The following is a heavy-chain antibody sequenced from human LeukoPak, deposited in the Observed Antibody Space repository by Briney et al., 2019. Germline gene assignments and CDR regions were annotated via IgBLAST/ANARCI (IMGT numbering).Heavy chain of an antibody. D-gene: IGHD3-10*01. CDR2: IYYSGST. Sequence: KPSETLSLTCTVPGGSISSSSYYWGWIRQPPGKGLEWIGSIYYSGSTYYNPSLKSRVTISVDTSKNQFSLKLSSVTAADTAVYYCATRGPPGYWGQGTLVTVSS. V-gene: IGHV4-39*01. CDR3: ATRGPPGY. CDR1: GGSISSSSYY. J-gene: IGHJ4*02.